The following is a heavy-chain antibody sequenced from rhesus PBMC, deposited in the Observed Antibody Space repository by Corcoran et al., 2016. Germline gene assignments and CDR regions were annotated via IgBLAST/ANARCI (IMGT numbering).Heavy chain of an antibody. CDR1: GASISSNW. D-gene: IGHD6-31*01. CDR3: ARDRAAAGTFDY. Sequence: QVQLQESGPGLVTPSETLSLTCTVSGASISSNWWSWIRPPPGKGLEWIGEINGNSGSTNYTPSLKSRVTISKDASKNQFSLKLSSVTAADTAVYYCARDRAAAGTFDYWGPGVLVTVSS. V-gene: IGHV4-80*01. J-gene: IGHJ4*01. CDR2: INGNSGST.